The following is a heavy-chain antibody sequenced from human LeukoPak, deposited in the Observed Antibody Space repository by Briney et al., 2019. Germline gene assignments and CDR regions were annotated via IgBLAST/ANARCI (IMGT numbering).Heavy chain of an antibody. CDR2: IYYSGSS. D-gene: IGHD2-15*01. Sequence: SETLSLTCTVSGGSISSYYWSWIRQPPRQGLEWIGYIYYSGSSSYNPSLKSRVTISADTSKNQCSLKMNSVTATDTAMYYCARHLTATNFPFDYWGQGNLVTVSS. V-gene: IGHV4-59*08. J-gene: IGHJ4*02. CDR1: GGSISSYY. CDR3: ARHLTATNFPFDY.